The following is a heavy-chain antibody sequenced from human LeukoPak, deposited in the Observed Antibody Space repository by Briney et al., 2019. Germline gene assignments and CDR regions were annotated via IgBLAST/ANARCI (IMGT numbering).Heavy chain of an antibody. CDR1: GFTFSSYG. V-gene: IGHV3-33*01. CDR3: AREGGYDYGDDY. Sequence: GRSLRLSCAASGFTFSSYGMHWVRQAPGKGLEWVAVIWYDGSNKYYADFVKGRFTISRDNSKNTLYLQMNSLRAEDTAVYYCAREGGYDYGDDYWGQGTLVTVSS. D-gene: IGHD5-12*01. J-gene: IGHJ4*02. CDR2: IWYDGSNK.